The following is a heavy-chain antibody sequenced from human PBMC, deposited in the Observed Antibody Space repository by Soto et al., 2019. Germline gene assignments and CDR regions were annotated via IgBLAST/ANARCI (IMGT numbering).Heavy chain of an antibody. J-gene: IGHJ6*02. CDR3: ARHISNFRYYYYAMDV. Sequence: VRQTTGQGLEWMGGIIPIFGTANYAQKFQGRVTITADKSTSTAYMELSSLRSEDTAVYYCARHISNFRYYYYAMDVWGQGTTV. CDR2: IIPIFGTA. D-gene: IGHD4-4*01. V-gene: IGHV1-69*06.